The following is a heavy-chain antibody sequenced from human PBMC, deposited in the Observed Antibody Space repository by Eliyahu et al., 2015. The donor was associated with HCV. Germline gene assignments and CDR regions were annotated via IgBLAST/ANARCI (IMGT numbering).Heavy chain of an antibody. CDR1: XFTFSNXW. J-gene: IGHJ4*02. D-gene: IGHD2-8*02. CDR3: TSRLVVYAIPSNDFDY. V-gene: IGHV3-15*01. Sequence: EVQLVESGGGLVKPGGSLRLSCAASXFTFSNXWXXWVRQAPGEGLGWVGRIKSKTXGGTTDXAAPVKGRFTISRDDSKNTLYLQMNSLKTEDTAVYYCTSRLVVYAIPSNDFDYWGQGTLVTVSS. CDR2: IKSKTXGGTT.